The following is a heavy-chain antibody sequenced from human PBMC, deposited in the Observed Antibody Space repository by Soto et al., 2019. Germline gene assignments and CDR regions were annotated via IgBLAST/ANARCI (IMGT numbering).Heavy chain of an antibody. CDR2: IYHSGST. CDR3: ARTESGTFDP. D-gene: IGHD1-7*01. J-gene: IGHJ5*02. V-gene: IGHV4-30-2*01. CDR1: GGSISSGGYS. Sequence: SETLSLTCAVSGGSISSGGYSWSWIRQPPGKGLEWIGYIYHSGSTYYNPSLKSRVTVSVDRSKNQFSLKLSSVTAADTAVYYCARTESGTFDPWGQGTLVTVSS.